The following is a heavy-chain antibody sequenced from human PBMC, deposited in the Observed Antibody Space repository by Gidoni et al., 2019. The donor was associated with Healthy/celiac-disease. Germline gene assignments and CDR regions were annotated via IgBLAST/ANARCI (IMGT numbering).Heavy chain of an antibody. V-gene: IGHV4-39*01. Sequence: QLQLQESGPGLVKPSETLSLTCTVSGGSISSSSYYWGWIRQPPGKGLEWIGSIYYSGSTYYNPSLKSRVTISVDTSKNQFSLKLSSVTAADTAVYYCARLTIHPPNYFDYWGQGTLVTVSS. CDR3: ARLTIHPPNYFDY. J-gene: IGHJ4*02. CDR1: GGSISSSSYY. CDR2: IYYSGST.